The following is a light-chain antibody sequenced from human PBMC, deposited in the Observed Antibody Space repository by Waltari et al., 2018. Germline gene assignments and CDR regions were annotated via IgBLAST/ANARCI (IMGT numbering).Light chain of an antibody. CDR2: LGS. J-gene: IGKJ4*01. V-gene: IGKV2-28*01. Sequence: DIVMTQSPLSLTVTPGEPASISCRSSQRLLDGKGNNCLDWYLQRPGQSPQLLIYLGSNRASGVPDRFSGSGSGTDFTLKISRVEAEDVGVYYCMQALQTPLSFGGGTKVEIK. CDR1: QRLLDGKGNNC. CDR3: MQALQTPLS.